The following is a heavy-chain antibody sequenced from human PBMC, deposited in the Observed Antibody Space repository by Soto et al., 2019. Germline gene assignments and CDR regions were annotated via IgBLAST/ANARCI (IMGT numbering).Heavy chain of an antibody. CDR1: GFTFSSSA. J-gene: IGHJ6*02. D-gene: IGHD3-16*01. Sequence: SVKVSCKTSGFTFSSSAVHWVRQARGHRLQWIGWIDVGSANANYAQMLQERVTISRDMSTSTAYMELSSLRPEDTAVYYCARDGGGNPHYYGMDVWGQGTTVTVSS. CDR3: ARDGGGNPHYYGMDV. CDR2: IDVGSANA. V-gene: IGHV1-58*01.